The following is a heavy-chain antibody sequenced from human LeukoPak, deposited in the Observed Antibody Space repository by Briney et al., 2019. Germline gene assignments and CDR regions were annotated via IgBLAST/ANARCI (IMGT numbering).Heavy chain of an antibody. Sequence: ASVKVSCKASGHSFTGYYIHWVRQAPGQGLEWMGWISAYNGNTNYAQKLQGRVTMTTDTSTSTAYMELRSLRSDDTAVYYCAREKYYYDSSGPFDYWGQGTLVTVSS. V-gene: IGHV1-18*04. CDR1: GHSFTGYY. J-gene: IGHJ4*02. CDR2: ISAYNGNT. D-gene: IGHD3-22*01. CDR3: AREKYYYDSSGPFDY.